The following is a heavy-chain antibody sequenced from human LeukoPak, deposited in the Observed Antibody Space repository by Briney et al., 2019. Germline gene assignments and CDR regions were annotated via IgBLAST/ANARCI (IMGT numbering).Heavy chain of an antibody. CDR1: GITLSNYG. CDR2: ISGSGGST. Sequence: GGSLRLSCVVSGITLSNYGMSWVRQAPGEGREWVAGISGSGGSTNYADSVKGRFTISRDNPKNTLYLQMDSLRAEDTAVYFCAKRGVVIRVILVGFHKEAYYFDSWGQGALVTVSS. J-gene: IGHJ4*02. CDR3: AKRGVVIRVILVGFHKEAYYFDS. V-gene: IGHV3-23*01. D-gene: IGHD3-22*01.